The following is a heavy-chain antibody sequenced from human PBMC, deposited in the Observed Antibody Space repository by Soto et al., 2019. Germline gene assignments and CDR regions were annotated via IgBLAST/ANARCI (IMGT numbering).Heavy chain of an antibody. CDR1: GGTFSSYA. D-gene: IGHD3-10*01. J-gene: IGHJ4*02. CDR3: ARVGLTMVRGVIKTYYFDY. Sequence: QVQRVQSGAEVKKPGSSVKVSCKASGGTFSSYAISWVRQAPGQGLEWMGGITPIFGTANYAQKFQGRVTITADESTSTAYMELSSLRSEDTAVYYCARVGLTMVRGVIKTYYFDYWGQGTLVTVSS. CDR2: ITPIFGTA. V-gene: IGHV1-69*01.